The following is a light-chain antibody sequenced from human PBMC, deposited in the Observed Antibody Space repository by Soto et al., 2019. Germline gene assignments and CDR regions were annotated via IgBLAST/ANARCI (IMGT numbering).Light chain of an antibody. V-gene: IGLV2-14*01. CDR2: EVS. CDR3: SSYTSSSTLV. Sequence: QSVLTQPASVSGSPGQSITISCTGTSSDVGGYNYVSWYQQHPGKAPKLMIYEVSNRPSGVSNRSSGSKSGNTASLTISGLQAEDEADYYCSSYTSSSTLVFGTGTKAPS. J-gene: IGLJ1*01. CDR1: SSDVGGYNY.